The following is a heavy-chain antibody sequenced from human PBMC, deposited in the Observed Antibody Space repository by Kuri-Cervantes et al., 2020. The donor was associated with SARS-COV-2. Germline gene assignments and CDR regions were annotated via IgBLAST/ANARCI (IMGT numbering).Heavy chain of an antibody. CDR1: GFTFRDYY. CDR3: SRDQVTAAGTANY. D-gene: IGHD6-13*01. Sequence: GGSLRLSCVASGFTFRDYYMSWIRQAPGKGLEWISYISSSDSTTYYADSVKGRFTISRDNAKRTLFLQMNSLRVDDTAVSYCSRDQVTAAGTANYWGQGALVTVSS. V-gene: IGHV3-11*01. CDR2: ISSSDSTT. J-gene: IGHJ4*02.